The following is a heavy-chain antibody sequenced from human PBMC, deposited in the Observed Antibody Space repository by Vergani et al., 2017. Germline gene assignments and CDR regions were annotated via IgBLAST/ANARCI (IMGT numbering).Heavy chain of an antibody. CDR3: ARDGDSSWFGELSRTYYYYGLDV. V-gene: IGHV3-21*01. Sequence: EVQLVESGGGLVKPGGSLRLSCAASGFTFSSYSMNWVRQAPGKGLEWVSSISSSRSYIYYADSVKGRFTISRDNAKNSLYLQMNSLRAEDTAVYYCARDGDSSWFGELSRTYYYYGLDVWGQGTTVTVSS. D-gene: IGHD3-10*01. CDR2: ISSSRSYI. J-gene: IGHJ6*02. CDR1: GFTFSSYS.